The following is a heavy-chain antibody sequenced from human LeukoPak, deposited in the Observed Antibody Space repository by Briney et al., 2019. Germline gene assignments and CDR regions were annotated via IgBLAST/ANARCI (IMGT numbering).Heavy chain of an antibody. CDR1: GFTFDDYT. D-gene: IGHD6-13*01. V-gene: IGHV3-43D*03. J-gene: IGHJ6*03. CDR3: AKDGLAAAGTRTDYYYMDV. Sequence: GGSLRLSCAASGFTFDDYTIHWVRQAPGKGLEWVSLISWDGGTAYYADSVRGRFTISRDNSKNSLYLQMDSLRDEDTALYYCAKDGLAAAGTRTDYYYMDVWGKGTPVTVS. CDR2: ISWDGGTA.